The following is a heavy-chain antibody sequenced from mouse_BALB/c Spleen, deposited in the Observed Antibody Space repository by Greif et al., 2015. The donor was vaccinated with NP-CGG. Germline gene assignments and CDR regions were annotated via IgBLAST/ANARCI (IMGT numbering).Heavy chain of an antibody. D-gene: IGHD1-1*01. J-gene: IGHJ4*01. CDR2: IDPSDSYT. CDR1: GYTFTSYW. CDR3: AQFITTVVAPRDY. Sequence: QVQLKESGAELVKPGASVKLSCKASGYTFTSYWMHWVKQRPGQGLEWIGEIDPSDSYTNYNQKFKGKATLTVDKSSSTASMQLSSLSPEDSAVYYCAQFITTVVAPRDYWGQGTSVTVSS. V-gene: IGHV1-69*02.